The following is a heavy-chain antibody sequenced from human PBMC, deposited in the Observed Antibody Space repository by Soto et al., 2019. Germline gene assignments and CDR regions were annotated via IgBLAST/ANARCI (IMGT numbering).Heavy chain of an antibody. CDR1: GFTFSSYA. J-gene: IGHJ3*02. CDR2: ISGSGGST. V-gene: IGHV3-23*01. CDR3: AKALTFLEWLSVAFDI. D-gene: IGHD3-3*02. Sequence: PGGSLRLSCAASGFTFSSYAMSWVRQAPGKGLEWVSAISGSGGSTYYADSVKGRFTISRDNSKNTLYLQMNSLRAEDTAVYYCAKALTFLEWLSVAFDIWGQGTMVTVSS.